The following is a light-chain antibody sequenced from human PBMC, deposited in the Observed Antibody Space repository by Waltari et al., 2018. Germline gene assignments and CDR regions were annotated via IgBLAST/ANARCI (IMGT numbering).Light chain of an antibody. Sequence: ETVMTQSPATLSVSPGERATLSCRASQGVINKLAWYQLKTGQPPRLLIYDAATRATGIPARFSGSWSGREFTLTISSLKSEDFAIYYCQQYSNWPPGTFGQGTKVEVK. CDR1: QGVINK. CDR3: QQYSNWPPGT. J-gene: IGKJ1*01. CDR2: DAA. V-gene: IGKV3-15*01.